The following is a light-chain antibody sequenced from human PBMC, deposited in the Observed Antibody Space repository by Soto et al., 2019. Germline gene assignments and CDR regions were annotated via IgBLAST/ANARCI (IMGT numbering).Light chain of an antibody. Sequence: DIQMTQSPSTLSASVGDRVTITCRASQSISSWLAWYHQKPGKAPKLLIYDASSLETGVPSRFSGSGSGTEFTLTISSLQPDDFATYYGQQYNSYSTFGQGTKVEIK. J-gene: IGKJ1*01. CDR1: QSISSW. CDR3: QQYNSYST. CDR2: DAS. V-gene: IGKV1-5*01.